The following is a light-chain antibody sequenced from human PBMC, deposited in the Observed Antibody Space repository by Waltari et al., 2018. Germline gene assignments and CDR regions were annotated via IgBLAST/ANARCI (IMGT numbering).Light chain of an antibody. Sequence: QSVLTQPPSASGTPGQRVTISCSGSSSNIGSNTVNWYQQLPGTAPKLRIYSNNQRPSGVPDRFSGSKSGTSASLAISGLQSEDEADYYCAAWDDSLNAVLFGGGTKLTVL. J-gene: IGLJ2*01. CDR2: SNN. CDR3: AAWDDSLNAVL. V-gene: IGLV1-44*01. CDR1: SSNIGSNT.